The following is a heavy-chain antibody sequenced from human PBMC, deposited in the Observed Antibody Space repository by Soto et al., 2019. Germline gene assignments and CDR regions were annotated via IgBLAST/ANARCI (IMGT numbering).Heavy chain of an antibody. CDR2: IHYSGST. Sequence: SETLSLTCTVSGGSTTGYYRSWIRQPPGKGPEWIGSIHYSGSTNYNPSLKSRVTISVDTSKNQFSLRLSSVTAAETAVYYCARHSYYSNPLRFDPWGQGTLVTVSS. CDR3: ARHSYYSNPLRFDP. D-gene: IGHD4-4*01. J-gene: IGHJ5*02. CDR1: GGSTTGYY. V-gene: IGHV4-59*08.